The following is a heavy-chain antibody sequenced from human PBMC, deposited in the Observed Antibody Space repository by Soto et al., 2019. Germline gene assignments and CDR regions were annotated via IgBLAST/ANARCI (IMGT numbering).Heavy chain of an antibody. D-gene: IGHD1-26*01. Sequence: SETLSLTCTISGGSVSVYYWSWIRQSTGQGLEWIGYIYASGSPYYNPSLRSRVTISADTSKNQISLKLTSPTAADTAVYYCARGVGSSPPQYWGRGTLVTV. CDR1: GGSVSVYY. CDR2: IYASGSP. CDR3: ARGVGSSPPQY. J-gene: IGHJ4*02. V-gene: IGHV4-59*02.